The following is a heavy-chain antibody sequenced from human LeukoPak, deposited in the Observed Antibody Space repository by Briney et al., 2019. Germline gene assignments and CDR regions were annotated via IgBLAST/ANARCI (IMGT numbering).Heavy chain of an antibody. Sequence: SVKVTLKSSGCTFSSYAFCWVRQPPGQGLERVGGIILILGTANNAQKFHGRVTITTDESTRTAYMELNRQSYEDTDGDYCARGTLIAARPFDYWGQGTLVTVSS. CDR3: ARGTLIAARPFDY. V-gene: IGHV1-69*05. J-gene: IGHJ4*02. D-gene: IGHD6-13*01. CDR2: IILILGTA. CDR1: GCTFSSYA.